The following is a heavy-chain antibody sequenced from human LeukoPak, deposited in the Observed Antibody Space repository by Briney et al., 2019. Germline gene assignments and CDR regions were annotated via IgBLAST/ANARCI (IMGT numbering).Heavy chain of an antibody. Sequence: PSETLSLTCTVSGGSISSYYWSWIRQPPGKGLEWIGYIYYSGSTNYNPSLKSRVTISVDASKNQFSLKLSSVTAADTAVYYCARDDHHDSGSYSHYYYGMDVWGQGTTVTVSS. CDR3: ARDDHHDSGSYSHYYYGMDV. CDR1: GGSISSYY. D-gene: IGHD1-26*01. V-gene: IGHV4-59*01. J-gene: IGHJ6*02. CDR2: IYYSGST.